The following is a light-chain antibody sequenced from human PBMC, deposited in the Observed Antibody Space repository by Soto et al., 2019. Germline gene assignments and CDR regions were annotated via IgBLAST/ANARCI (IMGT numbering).Light chain of an antibody. Sequence: DIQMTQSPSSLSASVGDRVTITCRATQSISTYLNWYQQVPGKAPNLLIYGASSLQSGVPSRFSGSGSGTDFTLTISCLQPEDFAVYYCQESYSAPPQYAFGQGTKVEIK. J-gene: IGKJ2*01. CDR3: QESYSAPPQYA. CDR2: GAS. CDR1: QSISTY. V-gene: IGKV1-39*01.